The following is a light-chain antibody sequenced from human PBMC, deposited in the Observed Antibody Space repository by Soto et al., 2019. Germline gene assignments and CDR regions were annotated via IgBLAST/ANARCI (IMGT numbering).Light chain of an antibody. CDR1: SSDVGSYNF. CDR2: EGS. Sequence: QSVLTQPASVSGSPGQSITISCTGTSSDVGSYNFVSWYQQHPGKAPKLMIYEGSERPPGVSNRFSGSKSGNTASLTISGLQAEDEADYYCCSYAGSSTWVFGGGTKLTVL. V-gene: IGLV2-23*01. J-gene: IGLJ3*02. CDR3: CSYAGSSTWV.